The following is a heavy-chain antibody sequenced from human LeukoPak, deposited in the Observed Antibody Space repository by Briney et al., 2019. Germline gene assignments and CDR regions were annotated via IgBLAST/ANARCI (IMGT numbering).Heavy chain of an antibody. J-gene: IGHJ4*02. Sequence: SPSETLSLTCTVSGGSLSGHYWSWMRQPPGKAPEWIGYVSHSGSSSYNPSLRGRVSISVDTSMSQFSLKLSSVTAADTAVYYCARGEYNYYDSSGYLDYWGQGTLVTVSS. CDR1: GGSLSGHY. V-gene: IGHV4-59*11. CDR2: VSHSGSS. D-gene: IGHD3-22*01. CDR3: ARGEYNYYDSSGYLDY.